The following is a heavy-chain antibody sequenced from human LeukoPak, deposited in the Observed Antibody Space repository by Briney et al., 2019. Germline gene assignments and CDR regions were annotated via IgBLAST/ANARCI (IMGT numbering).Heavy chain of an antibody. CDR2: IKQGGSEK. Sequence: ETLSLTCTVSGGSISGYYWNWIRQPPGKGLEFVASIKQGGSEKYYADSVKGRFTVSRDNAKNSLNLQMNSLSAGDTAVYYCARGPNYGDRVDYLDSWGQGTKITVSS. J-gene: IGHJ4*02. D-gene: IGHD4-17*01. CDR3: ARGPNYGDRVDYLDS. CDR1: GGSISGYY. V-gene: IGHV3-7*01.